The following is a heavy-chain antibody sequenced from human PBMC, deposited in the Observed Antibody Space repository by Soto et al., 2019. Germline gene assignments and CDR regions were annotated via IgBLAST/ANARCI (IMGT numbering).Heavy chain of an antibody. V-gene: IGHV4-31*03. CDR3: ARDQGGDLDY. CDR2: IHFSGET. CDR1: GASIGRGGYY. J-gene: IGHJ4*02. Sequence: ASETLSLTCTVSGASIGRGGYYWTWIRQHPGKALEWMGHIHFSGETNYNPSLMGRLTMSIDTSTNQFSLNLAAVTAADTAMYYCARDQGGDLDYWGQGTLVTVSS. D-gene: IGHD2-21*01.